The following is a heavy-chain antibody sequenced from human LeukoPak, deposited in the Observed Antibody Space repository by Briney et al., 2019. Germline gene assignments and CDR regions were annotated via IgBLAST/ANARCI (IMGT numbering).Heavy chain of an antibody. CDR3: ARSYGSGNYFDY. V-gene: IGHV4-59*01. J-gene: IGHJ4*02. CDR1: GGSISSYY. D-gene: IGHD3-10*01. CDR2: IYYSGST. Sequence: SETLSLTCTVSGGSISSYYWSWIRQPPGKGLEWIGYIYYSGSTNYNPSLKSRVTISVDTSKNQFSLKLSSVTAADTAVYYCARSYGSGNYFDYWGQGTLVTVSS.